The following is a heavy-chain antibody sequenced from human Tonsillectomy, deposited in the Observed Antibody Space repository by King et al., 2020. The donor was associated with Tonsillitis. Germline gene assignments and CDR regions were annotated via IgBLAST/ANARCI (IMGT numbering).Heavy chain of an antibody. Sequence: QLVQSGAEVKKPGSSVKVSCKTSGGIFSSYAIHWVRQAPGQGLEWMGRIIPPLGMPNYAQKFQGRVTITADNSTSTAYMERSSLKSDDTAVYSCARDRAVTIYSPPGYWGQGTLVTVSS. CDR1: GGIFSSYA. CDR2: IIPPLGMP. D-gene: IGHD4-17*01. CDR3: ARDRAVTIYSPPGY. J-gene: IGHJ4*02. V-gene: IGHV1-69*04.